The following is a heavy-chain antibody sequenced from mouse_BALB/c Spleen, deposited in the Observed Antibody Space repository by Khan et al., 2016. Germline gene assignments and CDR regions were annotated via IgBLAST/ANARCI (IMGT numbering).Heavy chain of an antibody. D-gene: IGHD1-2*01. CDR1: GYSITSDYA. CDR2: IRYSGST. J-gene: IGHJ4*01. Sequence: EVQLQESGPGLVKPSQSLSLTCTVTGYSITSDYAWNWIRQFPGNKLEWMGYIRYSGSTSYNPSLKSRISITRDTYKNQFFLQLKSVTTEDTATYYCSRGPTAVYVMDYWGQGTSVTVSS. V-gene: IGHV3-2*02. CDR3: SRGPTAVYVMDY.